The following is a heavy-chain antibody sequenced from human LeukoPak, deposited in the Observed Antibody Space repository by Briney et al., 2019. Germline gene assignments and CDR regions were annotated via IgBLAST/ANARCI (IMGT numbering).Heavy chain of an antibody. CDR1: GFTFSSYA. V-gene: IGHV3-30-3*01. CDR2: ISYDGSNK. Sequence: GGSLRLSCAASGFTFSSYAMHWVRQAPGKGLEWVAVISYDGSNKYYADSVKGRFTISRDNSKNTLYLQMNSLRAEYTAVYYCARDRAVPAAKTYYFDSWGQGTLVTVSS. D-gene: IGHD2-2*01. J-gene: IGHJ4*02. CDR3: ARDRAVPAAKTYYFDS.